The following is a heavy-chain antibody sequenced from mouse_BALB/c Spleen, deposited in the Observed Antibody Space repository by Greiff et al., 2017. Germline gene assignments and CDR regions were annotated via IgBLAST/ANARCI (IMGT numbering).Heavy chain of an antibody. V-gene: IGHV14-3*02. CDR2: IDPANGNT. CDR1: GFNIKDTY. CDR3: ARLNWEYAMDY. Sequence: EVQLQQSGAELVKPGASVKLSCTASGFNIKDTYMHWVKQRPEQGLEWIGRIDPANGNTKYDPKFQGKATITADTSSNTAYLQLSSLTSEDTAVYYCARLNWEYAMDYWGQGTSVTVSS. J-gene: IGHJ4*01. D-gene: IGHD4-1*01.